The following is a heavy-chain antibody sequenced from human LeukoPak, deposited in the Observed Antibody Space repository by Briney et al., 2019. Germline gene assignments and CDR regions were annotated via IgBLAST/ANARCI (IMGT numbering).Heavy chain of an antibody. J-gene: IGHJ4*02. CDR3: ARDHTYQVGAPGY. V-gene: IGHV3-21*01. D-gene: IGHD1-26*01. CDR2: ISSSSSYI. CDR1: GITLSNYG. Sequence: GGSLRLSCAVSGITLSNYGMSWVRQAPGKGLEWVSSISSSSSYIYYADSVKGRFTISRDNAKNSLYLQMNSLRAEDTAVYYCARDHTYQVGAPGYWGQGTLVTVSS.